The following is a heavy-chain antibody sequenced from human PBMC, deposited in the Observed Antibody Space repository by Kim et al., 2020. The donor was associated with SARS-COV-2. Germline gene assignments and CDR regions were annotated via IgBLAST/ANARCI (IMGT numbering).Heavy chain of an antibody. CDR3: ARGLGYCSGCSCHSVDPC. CDR1: GFTFSSYA. V-gene: IGHV3-23*03. CDR2: IYSGVSST. D-gene: IGHD2-15*01. J-gene: IGHJ4*02. Sequence: GGSLRLSCAASGFTFSSYAMSWVRQAPGKGLEWVSRIYSGVSSTYYADSVKVRFTISRDNSKNTLYLQMNSLRAEDTAVYYCARGLGYCSGCSCHSVDPCWGQGTLVTVYS.